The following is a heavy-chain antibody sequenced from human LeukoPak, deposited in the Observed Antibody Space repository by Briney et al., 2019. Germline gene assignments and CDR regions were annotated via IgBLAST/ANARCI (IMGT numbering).Heavy chain of an antibody. CDR3: ARDRGTLYDFWSGQSDY. CDR1: GFTFSSYA. D-gene: IGHD3-3*01. Sequence: GGSLRLSCAASGFTFSSYAMHWVRQAPGKGLEWVAVISYDGSNKYYADSVKGRFTISRDNSKNTLYLQMNSLRAEDTAVYYCARDRGTLYDFWSGQSDYWGQGTLVTVSS. J-gene: IGHJ4*02. V-gene: IGHV3-30-3*01. CDR2: ISYDGSNK.